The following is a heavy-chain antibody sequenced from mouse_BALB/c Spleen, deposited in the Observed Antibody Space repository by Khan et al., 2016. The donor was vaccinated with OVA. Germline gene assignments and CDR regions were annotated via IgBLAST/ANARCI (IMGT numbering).Heavy chain of an antibody. D-gene: IGHD1-2*01. CDR3: ARTARIKY. Sequence: EVQLQESGPGLVKPSQSLSLTCTVTGYSITSGYGWNWIRQFPGNKLEWMGYISYSGSTNYNPSLKSQISITRDTSKNKFFLQLNSVTTEDTATYYCARTARIKYWGQGTTLTVSS. V-gene: IGHV3-2*02. CDR1: GYSITSGYG. CDR2: ISYSGST. J-gene: IGHJ2*01.